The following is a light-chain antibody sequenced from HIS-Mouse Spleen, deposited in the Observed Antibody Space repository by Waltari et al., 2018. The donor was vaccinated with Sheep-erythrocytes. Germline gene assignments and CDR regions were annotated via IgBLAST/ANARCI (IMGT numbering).Light chain of an antibody. V-gene: IGKV2-30*01. Sequence: VVMTQSPLSLPVTLGQPASISCRSSKSLVYSDGNTSLNWFQQRPGQSPRRLIYKVSNRDSGVPDRFSGSGSGTDFTLKISRVEAEDVGVYYCMQGTHWLYTFGQGTKLEIK. J-gene: IGKJ2*01. CDR1: KSLVYSDGNTS. CDR2: KVS. CDR3: MQGTHWLYT.